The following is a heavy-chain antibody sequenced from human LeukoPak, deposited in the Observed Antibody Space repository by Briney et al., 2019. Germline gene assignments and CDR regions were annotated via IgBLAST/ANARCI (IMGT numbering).Heavy chain of an antibody. V-gene: IGHV4-31*03. CDR1: GGSISSGGYY. CDR2: IYYSGST. Sequence: SQTLSLTCTVSGGSISSGGYYWSWIRQHPGKGLEWIGYIYYSGSTYYNPSLKSRVTISVDTSKNQFSLKLSSVTAADTAVYYCVRTLTGYTNWFDPWGQGTLVTVSS. D-gene: IGHD3-9*01. CDR3: VRTLTGYTNWFDP. J-gene: IGHJ5*02.